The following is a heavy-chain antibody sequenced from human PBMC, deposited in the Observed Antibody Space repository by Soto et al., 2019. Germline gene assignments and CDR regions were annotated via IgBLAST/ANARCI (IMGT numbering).Heavy chain of an antibody. V-gene: IGHV3-11*06. D-gene: IGHD2-15*01. CDR2: ISSSSSYT. J-gene: IGHJ6*02. CDR1: GFTFSDYY. Sequence: PGGSLRLSCAASGFTFSDYYMSWIRQAPGKGLEWVSYISSSSSYTNYADSVKGRFTISRDNAKNSLYLQMNSLRAEDTAVYYCSVVVAATHYYYYGMDVWGQGTTVTVSS. CDR3: SVVVAATHYYYYGMDV.